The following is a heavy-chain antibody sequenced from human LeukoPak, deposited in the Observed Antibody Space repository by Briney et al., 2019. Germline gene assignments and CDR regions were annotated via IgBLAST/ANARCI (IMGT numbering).Heavy chain of an antibody. Sequence: GGSLRLSCAASGFTFIDHWMDWVRQAPGKGLEWVGRIKIKAHGYITEYAASVEGRFIISRDDSKNLLSLQMNSLKSEDTAVYYCTDIGAGGDYWGQRPLVTVSS. J-gene: IGHJ4*02. CDR2: IKIKAHGYIT. V-gene: IGHV3-72*01. CDR3: TDIGAGGDY. CDR1: GFTFIDHW. D-gene: IGHD1-26*01.